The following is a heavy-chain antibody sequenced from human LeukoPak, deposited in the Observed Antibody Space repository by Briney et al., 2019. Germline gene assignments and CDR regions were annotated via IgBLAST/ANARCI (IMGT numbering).Heavy chain of an antibody. Sequence: GGSLRLSCVASGFTFSDAWMSWVRQAPGKGLEWVGRIKSKVDGGTIDYAAPVKGRFTISRDDSRNTLYLQMNSLKTEDTAVYYCTTRRQDGWWGQGTLVTVSS. CDR2: IKSKVDGGTI. V-gene: IGHV3-15*01. D-gene: IGHD2-15*01. CDR3: TTRRQDGW. J-gene: IGHJ4*02. CDR1: GFTFSDAW.